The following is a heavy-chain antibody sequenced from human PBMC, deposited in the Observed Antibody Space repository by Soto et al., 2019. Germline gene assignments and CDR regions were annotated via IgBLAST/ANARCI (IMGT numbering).Heavy chain of an antibody. CDR1: GFTFSSYA. J-gene: IGHJ4*02. V-gene: IGHV3-23*01. Sequence: GGSLRLSCAASGFTFSSYAMSWVRQAPGKGLEWVSSISGSGGSTYYADSVKGRFTISRDNSKNTLYLQMNSLGAEDTAVYYCAKEGRYYGSGSSRWNWGQGTLVTVSS. CDR3: AKEGRYYGSGSSRWN. CDR2: ISGSGGST. D-gene: IGHD3-10*01.